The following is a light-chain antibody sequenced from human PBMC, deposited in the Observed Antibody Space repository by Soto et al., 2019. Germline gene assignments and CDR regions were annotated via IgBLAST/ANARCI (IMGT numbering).Light chain of an antibody. V-gene: IGKV3-20*01. CDR1: QSVSSSY. CDR3: QQYGSSPLT. J-gene: IGKJ5*01. CDR2: GAS. Sequence: EIVLTQSPGTLSLSPGERVILSCRSSQSVSSSYLAWYQQKPGQAPRLLIYGASSRATGIPDRFSGSGSGTDFTLTISRLEPEDFAVYYCQQYGSSPLTCGQGTRLEIK.